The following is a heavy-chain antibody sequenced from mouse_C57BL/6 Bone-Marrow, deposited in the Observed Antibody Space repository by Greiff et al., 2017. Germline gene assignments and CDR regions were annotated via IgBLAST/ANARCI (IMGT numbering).Heavy chain of an antibody. CDR3: ASYGSIYDYAMDY. D-gene: IGHD1-1*01. CDR1: GYTFTSYW. CDR2: IDPSDSYT. V-gene: IGHV1-59*01. J-gene: IGHJ4*01. Sequence: QVQLQQPGAELVRPGTSVKLSCKASGYTFTSYWMHWVKQRPGQGLEWIGVIDPSDSYTNYNQKFKGKATLTVDTSSSTAYMQLSSLTSEDSAVYYCASYGSIYDYAMDYWGQGTSVTVSS.